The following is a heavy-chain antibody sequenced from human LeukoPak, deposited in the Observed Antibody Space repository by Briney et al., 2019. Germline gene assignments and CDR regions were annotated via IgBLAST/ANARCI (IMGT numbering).Heavy chain of an antibody. CDR1: GFTFSSYS. CDR3: ARAYSSSWYVDFDY. J-gene: IGHJ4*02. V-gene: IGHV3-21*01. D-gene: IGHD6-13*01. CDR2: ISSSSSYI. Sequence: GGSLRLSCAASGFTFSSYSMNWVRQAPGKGLEWVSSISSSSSYIYYADSVKGRFTISRDNAKNSLYLQMNSLRAEDTAVCYCARAYSSSWYVDFDYWGQGTLVTVSS.